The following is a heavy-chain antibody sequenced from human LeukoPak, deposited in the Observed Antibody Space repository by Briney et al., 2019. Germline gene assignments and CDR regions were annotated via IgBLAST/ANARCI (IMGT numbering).Heavy chain of an antibody. CDR1: GDSITRNTYY. CDR2: INYSGRT. Sequence: SETLSLTCTVSGDSITRNTYYWVWVRQPPGKGLEWIGSINYSGRTFYSSSLKSRATISVVTFRNQFSLKVTSVTAADTAVYSCARLSTSDTDGNYLDFWGQGTLVTVSS. D-gene: IGHD1-1*01. J-gene: IGHJ4*02. CDR3: ARLSTSDTDGNYLDF. V-gene: IGHV4-39*01.